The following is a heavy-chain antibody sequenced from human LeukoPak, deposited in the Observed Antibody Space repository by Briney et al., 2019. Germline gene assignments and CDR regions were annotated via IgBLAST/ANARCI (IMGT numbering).Heavy chain of an antibody. CDR2: LNPNSGDT. V-gene: IGHV1-2*02. Sequence: ASVKVSCKASGYTFTGYYMHWVRQAPGQGLQWMGWLNPNSGDTNYAQKFQGRVTMTRDTSISTAYMELSRLRSDDTAVYYCARGQYYYDSSGYLNAFDIWGQGTMDTVSS. J-gene: IGHJ3*02. D-gene: IGHD3-22*01. CDR1: GYTFTGYY. CDR3: ARGQYYYDSSGYLNAFDI.